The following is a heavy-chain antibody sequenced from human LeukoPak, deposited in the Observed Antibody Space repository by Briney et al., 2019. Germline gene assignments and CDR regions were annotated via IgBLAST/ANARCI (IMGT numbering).Heavy chain of an antibody. CDR3: ARSYFGSGTFNGFDY. CDR1: GGSISSGGYY. Sequence: SQTLSLTCTVSGGSISSGGYYWSWLRQPPGKGLEWIGYIYHSGTTNYNPSLKSRVTISLDKSRNQFSLNLNSVSAADTAVYYCARSYFGSGTFNGFDYWGQGTLVTVSS. J-gene: IGHJ4*02. D-gene: IGHD3-10*01. CDR2: IYHSGTT. V-gene: IGHV4-30-2*01.